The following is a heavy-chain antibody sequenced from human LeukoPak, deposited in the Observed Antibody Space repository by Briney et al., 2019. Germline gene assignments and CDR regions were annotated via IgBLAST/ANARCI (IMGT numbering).Heavy chain of an antibody. J-gene: IGHJ6*03. CDR1: GDSMSDSY. CDR2: IYARGST. V-gene: IGHV4-4*07. CDR3: ARDIRSHNGPGGYYYYYMDV. Sequence: PSETLSVTCTVSGDSMSDSYWSWIRQPAGKGLEWIGRIYARGSTNYNPSLKSRVTLSVDTSSNQFSLTLSSVTAADTAVYHCARDIRSHNGPGGYYYYYMDVWGKGTTVTVSS. D-gene: IGHD2-8*01.